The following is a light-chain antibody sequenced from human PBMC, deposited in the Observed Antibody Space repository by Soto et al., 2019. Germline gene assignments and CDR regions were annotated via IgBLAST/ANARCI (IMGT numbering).Light chain of an antibody. CDR2: DAY. Sequence: EIVLTQSPATLSLSPGERATLSCRASQSVGNSLTWYQQKPGQAPRLLIYDAYKRHTGIPARFSGSGSGTDFTLTIRSLEPEDFVVYYCQQRSNWPPWTFGQGTKEQLK. CDR3: QQRSNWPPWT. V-gene: IGKV3-11*01. J-gene: IGKJ1*01. CDR1: QSVGNS.